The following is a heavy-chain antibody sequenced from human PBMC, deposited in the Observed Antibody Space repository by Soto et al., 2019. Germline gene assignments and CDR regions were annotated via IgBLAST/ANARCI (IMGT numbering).Heavy chain of an antibody. Sequence: ASVKVSCKASGYTFTSYDINWVRQATGQGLEWMGWMSPNSGNTGYAQKFQGRVTMTRNTSISTAYMELSSLRSEDTAVYYCAVREVPAATHYYYYYGMDVWGQGTTVTVSS. V-gene: IGHV1-8*01. CDR3: AVREVPAATHYYYYYGMDV. CDR1: GYTFTSYD. CDR2: MSPNSGNT. J-gene: IGHJ6*02. D-gene: IGHD2-2*01.